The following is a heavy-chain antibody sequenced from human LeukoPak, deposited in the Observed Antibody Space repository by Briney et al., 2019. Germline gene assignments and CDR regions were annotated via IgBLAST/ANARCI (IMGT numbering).Heavy chain of an antibody. Sequence: SETLSLTCTVSGGSISRYYWTWIRQPPGKGLEWIGNIYYSGSTNYDPSLKSRVTMSVDMSKNQFSLRLRSVTAADTAVYYCARRPPGGEFDYWGQGTLVTVSS. D-gene: IGHD3-10*01. CDR3: ARRPPGGEFDY. V-gene: IGHV4-59*08. CDR2: IYYSGST. CDR1: GGSISRYY. J-gene: IGHJ4*02.